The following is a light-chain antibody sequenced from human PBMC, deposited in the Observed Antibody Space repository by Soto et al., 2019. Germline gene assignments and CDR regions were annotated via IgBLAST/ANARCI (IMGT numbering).Light chain of an antibody. V-gene: IGLV2-23*01. Sequence: QSLLTQPAAVSCSPGQSITISCTGTSSDVGNYNLVSLYQQHPGKAPKLMIYEGSKRPSGVSNRFSGSKSGNTASLTISILQAEDEADYYCCSYAGSSTYVFGTGTKVTVL. CDR2: EGS. CDR1: SSDVGNYNL. J-gene: IGLJ1*01. CDR3: CSYAGSSTYV.